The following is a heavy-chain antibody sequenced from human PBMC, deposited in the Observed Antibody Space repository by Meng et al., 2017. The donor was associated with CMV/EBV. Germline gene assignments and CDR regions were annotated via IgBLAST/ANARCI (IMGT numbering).Heavy chain of an antibody. CDR1: GFTFSSYS. CDR3: ARDGSSYGMDV. Sequence: GESLKISCAASGFTFSSYSMNWVRQAPGKGLEWVSSISSSSSYIYYADSVKGRFTISRDNAKNSLYLQMNSLRAEDTAVYYCARDGSSYGMDVWGQWTTVTVSX. J-gene: IGHJ6*02. CDR2: ISSSSSYI. V-gene: IGHV3-21*01.